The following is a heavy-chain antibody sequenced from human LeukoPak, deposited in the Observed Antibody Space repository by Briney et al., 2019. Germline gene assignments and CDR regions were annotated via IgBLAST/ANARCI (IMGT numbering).Heavy chain of an antibody. CDR1: GGSFSGYY. CDR2: INHSGST. D-gene: IGHD5-18*01. J-gene: IGHJ4*02. V-gene: IGHV4-34*01. CDR3: ARHPRHSGYRNNPLDY. Sequence: PSETLSLTCAVYGGSFSGYYWSWIRQPPGKGLEWIGEINHSGSTNYNPSLKSRVTISVDTSKNQFSLKLSSVTAADTAVYYCARHPRHSGYRNNPLDYWGQGTLVTVSS.